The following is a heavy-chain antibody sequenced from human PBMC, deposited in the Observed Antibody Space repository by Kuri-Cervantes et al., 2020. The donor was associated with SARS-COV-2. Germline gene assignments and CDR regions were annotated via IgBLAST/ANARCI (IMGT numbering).Heavy chain of an antibody. Sequence: ASVKDSCKASGYTFTNYGISWVRQAPGQGLEWMGWSSGYNGNTNYAQKVQGRVTMTADISTSTAYTELRRLRSDDTAVYYCARSRHCSSTSCYGGYYMDVWGKGTAVTVSS. CDR1: GYTFTNYG. CDR3: ARSRHCSSTSCYGGYYMDV. V-gene: IGHV1-18*04. D-gene: IGHD2-2*01. CDR2: SSGYNGNT. J-gene: IGHJ6*03.